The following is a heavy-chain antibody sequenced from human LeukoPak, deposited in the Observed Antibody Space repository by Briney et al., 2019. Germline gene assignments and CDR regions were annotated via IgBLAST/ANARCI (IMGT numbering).Heavy chain of an antibody. CDR3: AREAERYSWFDP. D-gene: IGHD6-13*01. CDR1: GGSISSYY. Sequence: PSETLSLTCTVSGGSISSYYWSWIRQPPGKGLEWIGYIYYSGSTNYNPSLKSRVTISVDTSKNQFSLKLNSVTAADTAVYYCAREAERYSWFDPWGQGTLVTVSS. J-gene: IGHJ5*02. CDR2: IYYSGST. V-gene: IGHV4-59*01.